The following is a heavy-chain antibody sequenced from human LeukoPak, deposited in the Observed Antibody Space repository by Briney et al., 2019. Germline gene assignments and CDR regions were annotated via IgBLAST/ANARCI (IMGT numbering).Heavy chain of an antibody. CDR2: ISWNSGSV. J-gene: IGHJ4*02. D-gene: IGHD3-22*01. Sequence: PGGSLRLSCAASGITFDDYAMHWVRQAPGKGLEWVSGISWNSGSVGYADSVKGRFTISRDNAKNSLYLQMNSLRAEDTALYYCAKDRSGYFDYWGQGTLVTVSS. V-gene: IGHV3-9*01. CDR3: AKDRSGYFDY. CDR1: GITFDDYA.